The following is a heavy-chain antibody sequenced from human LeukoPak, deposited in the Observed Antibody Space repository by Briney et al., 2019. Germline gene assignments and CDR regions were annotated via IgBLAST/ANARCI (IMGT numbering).Heavy chain of an antibody. J-gene: IGHJ4*02. Sequence: GASVKVSCKASGYTFTGYYMHWVRQAPGQGLEWMGWINPNSGGTNYAQKFQGRVTMTRDTSISTAYMELSRLRSDDTAVYYCASNPVYDELECLLSGWGQGTLVTVSS. CDR1: GYTFTGYY. D-gene: IGHD3-3*01. CDR3: ASNPVYDELECLLSG. CDR2: INPNSGGT. V-gene: IGHV1-2*02.